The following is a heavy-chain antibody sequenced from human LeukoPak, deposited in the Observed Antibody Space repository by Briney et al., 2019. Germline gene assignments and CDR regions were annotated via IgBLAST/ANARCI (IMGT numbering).Heavy chain of an antibody. V-gene: IGHV4-39*01. CDR3: AADDYDFWSGYPSRGGSV. Sequence: SETLSLTCTVYGGSISSSYYYWGWIRQPPGKGLEWIGSIYYSVSTHCNPPLKSRVTISVDTSKNQFSLKLSPVTAADTAVYYCAADDYDFWSGYPSRGGSVWGQGTMVTVSS. J-gene: IGHJ3*01. D-gene: IGHD3-3*01. CDR2: IYYSVST. CDR1: GGSISSSYYY.